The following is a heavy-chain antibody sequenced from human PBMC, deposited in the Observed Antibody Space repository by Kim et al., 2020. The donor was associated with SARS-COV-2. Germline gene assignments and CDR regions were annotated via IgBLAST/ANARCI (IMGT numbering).Heavy chain of an antibody. CDR2: IWHDGSDK. CDR1: GFTFSNYA. CDR3: VREGERGEVGGFDY. D-gene: IGHD1-26*01. J-gene: IGHJ4*02. V-gene: IGHV3-33*08. Sequence: GGSLRLSCAASGFTFSNYAMHWVRQAPGKGLEWVAVIWHDGSDKSHAHFVKGRFVISRDNSKDTLSLRMNNVRVEDTAVYYCVREGERGEVGGFDYWGQGTLVVAYS.